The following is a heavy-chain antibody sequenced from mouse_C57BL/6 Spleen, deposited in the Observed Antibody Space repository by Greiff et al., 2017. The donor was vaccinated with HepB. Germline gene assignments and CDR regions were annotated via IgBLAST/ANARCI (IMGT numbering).Heavy chain of an antibody. J-gene: IGHJ3*01. V-gene: IGHV5-12*01. Sequence: EVQRVESGGGLVQPGGSLKLSCAASGFTFSDYYMYWVRQTPEKRLEWVAYISNGGGSTYYPDTVKGRFTISRDNAKNTLYLQMSRLKSEDTAMYYCARQRDDGSWFAYWGQGTLVTVSA. CDR3: ARQRDDGSWFAY. CDR1: GFTFSDYY. CDR2: ISNGGGST.